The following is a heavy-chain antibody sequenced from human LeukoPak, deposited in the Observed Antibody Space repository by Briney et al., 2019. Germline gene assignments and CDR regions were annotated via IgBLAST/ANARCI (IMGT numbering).Heavy chain of an antibody. CDR3: ARVHPGYSGYDLGFDY. CDR2: INPNSGDT. J-gene: IGHJ4*02. D-gene: IGHD5-12*01. CDR1: GYTFTDYY. Sequence: ASVKVSCKASGYTFTDYYMHWVRQAPGQGLEWMGWINPNSGDTNYAQNFQDRVTMTRDTSISTAYMELSRLKSDDTAAYYCARVHPGYSGYDLGFDYWGQGTLVTVSS. V-gene: IGHV1-2*02.